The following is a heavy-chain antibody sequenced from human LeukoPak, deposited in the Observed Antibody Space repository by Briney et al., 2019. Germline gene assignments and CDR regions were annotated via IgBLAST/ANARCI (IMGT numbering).Heavy chain of an antibody. Sequence: SSETLSLTCTVSGGSIISGGYYWSWLRQHPGKGLEWIGYIYYSGTTYYNPSHKSRPTISVDTSKNQFSLELRSVTAADTAVYYCARALYTYGGFDGFDYWGQGTLVTVFS. CDR2: IYYSGTT. D-gene: IGHD5-18*01. CDR3: ARALYTYGGFDGFDY. CDR1: GGSIISGGYY. J-gene: IGHJ4*02. V-gene: IGHV4-31*03.